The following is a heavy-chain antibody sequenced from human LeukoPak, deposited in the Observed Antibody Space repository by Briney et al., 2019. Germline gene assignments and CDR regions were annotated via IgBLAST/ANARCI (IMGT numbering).Heavy chain of an antibody. CDR2: IYYSGST. J-gene: IGHJ5*02. CDR3: ASLRYYYDSSGYEFDP. CDR1: GGSISSSSYY. D-gene: IGHD3-22*01. Sequence: SETLSLTCTVSGGSISSSSYYWGWIRQPPGTGLEWIGSIYYSGSTYYNPSLKSRVTISVDTSKNQFSLKLSSVTAADTAVYYCASLRYYYDSSGYEFDPWGQGTLVTVSS. V-gene: IGHV4-39*01.